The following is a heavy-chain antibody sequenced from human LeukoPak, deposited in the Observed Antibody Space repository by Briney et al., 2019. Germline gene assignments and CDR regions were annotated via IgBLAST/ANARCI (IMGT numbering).Heavy chain of an antibody. J-gene: IGHJ6*03. V-gene: IGHV3-7*01. CDR2: IKQDGSEK. CDR1: GFTFSSYW. D-gene: IGHD3-10*01. CDR3: ARDSWVRGDDYNYMDV. Sequence: GGSLRLSCAASGFTFSSYWMSWVRQAPGKGLEWVANIKQDGSEKYYVDSVKGRFTISRDNAKNSLYLQMNSLRAEDTAVYYCARDSWVRGDDYNYMDVWGIGTTVTVSS.